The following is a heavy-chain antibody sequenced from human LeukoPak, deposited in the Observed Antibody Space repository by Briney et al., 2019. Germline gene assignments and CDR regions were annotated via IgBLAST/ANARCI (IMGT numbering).Heavy chain of an antibody. D-gene: IGHD4-17*01. V-gene: IGHV1-69*13. Sequence: SVKVSCKASGGTFSSYAISWVRQAPGQGLEWVGGIIPIFGTANFAQKFQGRVTITADESTSTAYMELSSLRSEDTAVYYCARDRGYGDYAQGGFFDYWGQGTLVTVSS. CDR2: IIPIFGTA. CDR3: ARDRGYGDYAQGGFFDY. J-gene: IGHJ4*02. CDR1: GGTFSSYA.